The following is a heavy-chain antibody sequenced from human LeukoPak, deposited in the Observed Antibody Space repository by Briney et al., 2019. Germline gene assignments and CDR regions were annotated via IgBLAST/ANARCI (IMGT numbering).Heavy chain of an antibody. V-gene: IGHV4-34*01. CDR3: MRGKRETVFDY. CDR2: INHSGST. CDR1: GGSFGGYC. Sequence: SETLSLTCTVYGGSFGGYCWSWIRQPPGKGLEWIGEINHSGSTNYNPSLKTRVTISVDTSKDQFSLKLTSVTAADTAVYYCMRGKRETVFDYWGQGTLVTVSS. D-gene: IGHD2-21*02. J-gene: IGHJ4*02.